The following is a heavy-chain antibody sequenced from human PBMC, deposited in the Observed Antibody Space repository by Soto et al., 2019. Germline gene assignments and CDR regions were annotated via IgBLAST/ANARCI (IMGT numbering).Heavy chain of an antibody. V-gene: IGHV3-7*01. CDR2: IKADGSEK. D-gene: IGHD6-6*01. CDR3: AKDGREYSSSSNVDY. CDR1: GFTFSNHW. J-gene: IGHJ4*02. Sequence: GGSLRLSCAGSGFTFSNHWMNWVRQAPGKGLEWVANIKADGSEKYYVDSVKGRFTISRDNSKNTLNLEMSSPRDEDTAVYYCAKDGREYSSSSNVDYWGQGTRVTVSS.